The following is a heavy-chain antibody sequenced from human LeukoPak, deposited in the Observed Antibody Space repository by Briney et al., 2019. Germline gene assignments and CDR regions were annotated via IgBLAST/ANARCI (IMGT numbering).Heavy chain of an antibody. V-gene: IGHV3-7*01. CDR1: GFTFSSYW. CDR3: AREDGSIVGGETEYFQH. CDR2: IKQDGSEK. J-gene: IGHJ1*01. D-gene: IGHD1-26*01. Sequence: GGSLRLSCAASGFTFSSYWMSWVRQAPGKGLEWVANIKQDGSEKYYVDSVKGRFTISRDNAKNSLYLQMNSLRAEDTAVYCCAREDGSIVGGETEYFQHWGQGTLVTVSS.